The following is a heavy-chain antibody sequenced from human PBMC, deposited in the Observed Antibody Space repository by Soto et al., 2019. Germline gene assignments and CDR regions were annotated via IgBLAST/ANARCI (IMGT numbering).Heavy chain of an antibody. CDR2: IIPIFGTA. D-gene: IGHD3-3*01. J-gene: IGHJ3*02. V-gene: IGHV1-69*01. Sequence: QVPLVQSGAEVKKPGSSVKVSCKASGGTFSSYAISWVRQAPGQGLEWMGGIIPIFGTANDAQKFQGRVTITADESTSTAYMELSSLRSEDTAVYYCARDGPIGVLRFLEGYAFDIWGQGTMVTVSS. CDR3: ARDGPIGVLRFLEGYAFDI. CDR1: GGTFSSYA.